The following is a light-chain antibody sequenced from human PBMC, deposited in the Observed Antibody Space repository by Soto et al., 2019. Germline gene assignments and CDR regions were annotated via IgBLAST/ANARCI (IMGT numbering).Light chain of an antibody. CDR3: MQSTHWPGA. CDR2: KVY. J-gene: IGKJ2*01. V-gene: IGKV2-30*02. CDR1: QSLVHSNEHTY. Sequence: DVVMTQSPLSLPVTLGQPASISCRSSQSLVHSNEHTYLNWFQQRPGQSPRGLIYKVYNRDSGVTDRFSCSGSGADVRLKISRVVVEDVGVYYCMQSTHWPGALGQGTKLEI.